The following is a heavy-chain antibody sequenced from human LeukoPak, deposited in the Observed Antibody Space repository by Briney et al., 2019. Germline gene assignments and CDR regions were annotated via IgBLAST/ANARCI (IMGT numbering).Heavy chain of an antibody. CDR1: GFTFSSYA. CDR2: ISSSGDST. Sequence: GGSLRLSCAASGFTFSSYAMSWVGRAPGKGREGVSTISSSGDSTYYAASVKGRFTISRDNSKNTLYLQMSSLTAEDTAAYHCAKAKYSSAGTCYFDYWGQGTLVTVSS. J-gene: IGHJ4*02. D-gene: IGHD2-15*01. V-gene: IGHV3-23*01. CDR3: AKAKYSSAGTCYFDY.